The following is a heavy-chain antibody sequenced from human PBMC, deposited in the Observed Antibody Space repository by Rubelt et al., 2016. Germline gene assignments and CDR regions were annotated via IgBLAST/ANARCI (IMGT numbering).Heavy chain of an antibody. D-gene: IGHD1-26*01. J-gene: IGHJ4*02. Sequence: QVQLVQSGAEVKKPGASVKGSCKASGYTFTGYYMHWVRQAPGQGPEGMGWVHPNSGGTTYALKVPGRVTMTRETSISTAYMELSRLRSDDTAVYYCASSSGSYYSLDYWGQGTLVTVSS. CDR1: GYTFTGYY. V-gene: IGHV1-2*02. CDR2: VHPNSGGT. CDR3: ASSSGSYYSLDY.